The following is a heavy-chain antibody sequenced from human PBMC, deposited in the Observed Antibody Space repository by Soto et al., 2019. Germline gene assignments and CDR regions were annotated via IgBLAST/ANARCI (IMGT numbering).Heavy chain of an antibody. CDR3: ARDLNEWLFNYDY. Sequence: PGGSLRLSCAASGFTFSSYSMNWVRQAPGKGLEWVSYISSSSSTIYYADSVKGRFTISRDNAKNSLYLQMNSLRAEDTAVYYCARDLNEWLFNYDYWSQGTLVTVSS. CDR2: ISSSSSTI. V-gene: IGHV3-48*01. CDR1: GFTFSSYS. J-gene: IGHJ4*02. D-gene: IGHD3-3*01.